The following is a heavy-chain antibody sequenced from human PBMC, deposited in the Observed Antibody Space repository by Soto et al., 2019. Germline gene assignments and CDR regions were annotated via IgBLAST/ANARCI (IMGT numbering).Heavy chain of an antibody. CDR1: GFTFSNAW. CDR2: IKSKTDGGTT. J-gene: IGHJ4*02. CDR3: TGPSGYYPPNFDY. V-gene: IGHV3-15*01. D-gene: IGHD3-22*01. Sequence: GGSLRLSCAASGFTFSNAWMSWVRQAPGKGLEWVGRIKSKTDGGTTDYAAPVKGRFTISRDDSKNTLYLQMNSLKTDDTAVYYCTGPSGYYPPNFDYWGQGTLVTVSS.